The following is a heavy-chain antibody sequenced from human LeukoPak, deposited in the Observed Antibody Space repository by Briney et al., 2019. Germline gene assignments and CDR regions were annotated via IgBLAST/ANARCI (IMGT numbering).Heavy chain of an antibody. D-gene: IGHD2-15*01. CDR2: ISGSGGST. CDR1: GFTFRSYA. CDR3: AKGASRLYCSGGSCYPTLIDY. J-gene: IGHJ4*02. V-gene: IGHV3-23*01. Sequence: GGSLRLSCAASGFTFRSYAMSWVRQAPGKGLEWVSGISGSGGSTYYADSVKGRFTISRDNSKNTLYLQMNSLRAEDTAVYYCAKGASRLYCSGGSCYPTLIDYWGQGTLVTVSS.